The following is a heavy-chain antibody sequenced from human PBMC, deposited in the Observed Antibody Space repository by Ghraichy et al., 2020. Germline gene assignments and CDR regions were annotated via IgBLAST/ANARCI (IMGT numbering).Heavy chain of an antibody. D-gene: IGHD3-22*01. J-gene: IGHJ4*02. V-gene: IGHV4-61*08. Sequence: SETLSLTCTVSGGSVSSGGYYWSWIRQPPGKGLEWIGYVSDSGRSTYNPSLTSRVAISIDTSKDQFSLKLSSVTAADTAVYYCAAETLRAYYDSSVYCTLDYWGQGALVTVSS. CDR1: GGSVSSGGYY. CDR2: VSDSGRS. CDR3: AAETLRAYYDSSVYCTLDY.